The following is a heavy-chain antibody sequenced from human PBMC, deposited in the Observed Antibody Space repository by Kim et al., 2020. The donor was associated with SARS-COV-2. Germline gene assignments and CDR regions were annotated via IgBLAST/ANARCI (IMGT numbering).Heavy chain of an antibody. J-gene: IGHJ5*02. CDR2: IYYSGST. V-gene: IGHV4-59*13. CDR1: GGSISSYY. D-gene: IGHD2-21*02. CDR3: ARDRGDGGDLLWFDP. Sequence: SETLSLTCTVSGGSISSYYWSWIRQPPGKGLEWIGYIYYSGSTNYNPSLKSRVTISVDTSKNQFSLKLSSVTAADTAVYYCARDRGDGGDLLWFDPWGQGTLVTVSS.